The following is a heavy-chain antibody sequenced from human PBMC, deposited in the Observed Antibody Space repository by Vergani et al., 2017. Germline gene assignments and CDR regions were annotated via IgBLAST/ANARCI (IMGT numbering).Heavy chain of an antibody. CDR3: ARDPGRWLQPRYYFDY. J-gene: IGHJ4*02. CDR1: GGSFSGYY. Sequence: QVQLQQWGAGLLKPSETLSLTCAVYGGSFSGYYWSWIRQPPGKGLEWIGEINHSGSTNYNPSLKSRVTISVDTSKNQFSLKLSSVTAADTAVYYCARDPGRWLQPRYYFDYWGQGTLVTVSS. CDR2: INHSGST. V-gene: IGHV4-34*01. D-gene: IGHD5-24*01.